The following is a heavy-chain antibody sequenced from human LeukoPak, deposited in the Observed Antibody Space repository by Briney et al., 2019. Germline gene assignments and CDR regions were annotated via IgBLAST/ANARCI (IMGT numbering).Heavy chain of an antibody. J-gene: IGHJ4*02. CDR2: ISYSGST. Sequence: SETLSLTRTVSGGPISSSTFYWGWIRQPPGKGLEWIGIISYSGSTYYNPSLKSRVTISVDTSKNQFSLKLSSVTAADTAVYYCARLDRGINAAHFDYWGQGTLVTVSS. CDR3: ARLDRGINAAHFDY. V-gene: IGHV4-39*01. CDR1: GGPISSSTFY. D-gene: IGHD6-25*01.